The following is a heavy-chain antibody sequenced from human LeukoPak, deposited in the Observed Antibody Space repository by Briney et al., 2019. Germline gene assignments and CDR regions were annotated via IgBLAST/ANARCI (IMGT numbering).Heavy chain of an antibody. CDR2: ISSTPRST. CDR3: ARDRPPRPFGY. CDR1: GFTFSTFG. V-gene: IGHV3-48*01. J-gene: IGHJ4*02. D-gene: IGHD6-6*01. Sequence: PGGSLRLSCAASGFTFSTFGMNWVRQAPGKRLEWLSYISSTPRSTYYAASVKGRFIISRDNANNSLYLQLSGLKVEDTAVYYCARDRPPRPFGYWGPGVLVTVSS.